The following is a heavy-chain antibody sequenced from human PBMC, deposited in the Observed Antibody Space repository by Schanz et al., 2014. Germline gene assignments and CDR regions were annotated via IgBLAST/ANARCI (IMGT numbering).Heavy chain of an antibody. CDR2: ISGSGDNT. V-gene: IGHV3-23*04. J-gene: IGHJ4*02. D-gene: IGHD3-16*01. CDR3: ARDLAFGGVYDRHSDS. CDR1: GLTFSNHA. Sequence: QLVESGGGLVQPGGSLRLSCAASGLTFSNHAMSWVRQAPGKGLEWVSAISGSGDNTFYADSVRGRFTISRDNSRNTLYLQMNSLRAEDTAVYYCARDLAFGGVYDRHSDSWGQGTLVTVSS.